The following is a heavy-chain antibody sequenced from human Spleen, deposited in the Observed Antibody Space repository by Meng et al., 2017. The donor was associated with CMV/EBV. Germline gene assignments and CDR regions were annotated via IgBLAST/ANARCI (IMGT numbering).Heavy chain of an antibody. J-gene: IGHJ6*02. V-gene: IGHV3-11*04. CDR1: GFTFTDYY. Sequence: GESLKISCAASGFTFTDYYMTWIRQAPGKGLERVSYISSSGTSIYYADSVKGRCTISRDNAQNSLSLQMNSLRAEDTAVYYCAREGSYCSSTSCYTSGMDVWGQGTTVTVSS. CDR3: AREGSYCSSTSCYTSGMDV. CDR2: ISSSGTSI. D-gene: IGHD2-2*02.